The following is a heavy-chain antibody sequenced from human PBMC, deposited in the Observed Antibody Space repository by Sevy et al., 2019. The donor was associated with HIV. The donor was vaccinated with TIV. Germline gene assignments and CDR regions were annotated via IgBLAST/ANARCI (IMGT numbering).Heavy chain of an antibody. CDR1: VFNFSPYG. Sequence: GGSLRLSCAASVFNFSPYGMQWVRQAPGKGLEWVSFIGYDGNKIFYADSVRGRFTVSRDNSKNTLYLQMNSLSTEDTAVYYCVKDPHYDFFDYWGQGILVTVSS. CDR3: VKDPHYDFFDY. J-gene: IGHJ4*02. V-gene: IGHV3-30*02. D-gene: IGHD3-10*01. CDR2: IGYDGNKI.